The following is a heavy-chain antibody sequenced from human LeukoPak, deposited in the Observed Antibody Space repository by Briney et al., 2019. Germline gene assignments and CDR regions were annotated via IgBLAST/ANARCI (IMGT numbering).Heavy chain of an antibody. V-gene: IGHV3-23*01. CDR1: GFTFSSYW. CDR3: AKDRRSGSYYAEYFQH. D-gene: IGHD1-26*01. Sequence: GGSLRLSCAASGFTFSSYWMSWVRQAPGKGLEWVSAISGSGGSTYYADSVKGRFTISRDNSKNTLYLQMNSLRAEDTAVYYCAKDRRSGSYYAEYFQHWGQGTLVTVSS. CDR2: ISGSGGST. J-gene: IGHJ1*01.